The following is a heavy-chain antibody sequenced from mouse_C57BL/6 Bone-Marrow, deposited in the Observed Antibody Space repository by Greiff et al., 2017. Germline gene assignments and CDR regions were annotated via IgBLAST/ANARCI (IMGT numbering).Heavy chain of an antibody. Sequence: QVQLQQPGAELVKPGASVKLSCKASGYTFTSYWMQWVKQRPGQGLEWIGEIDPSDSYTNYNQKLKGKATLTVDTSSSTAYMQLSSLTSEDSAVYYWAREDWDWYFDVWGTGTTVTVSS. CDR3: AREDWDWYFDV. CDR1: GYTFTSYW. D-gene: IGHD4-1*01. J-gene: IGHJ1*03. V-gene: IGHV1-50*01. CDR2: IDPSDSYT.